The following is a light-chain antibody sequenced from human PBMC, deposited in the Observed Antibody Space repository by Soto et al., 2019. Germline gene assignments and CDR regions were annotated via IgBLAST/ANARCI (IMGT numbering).Light chain of an antibody. J-gene: IGLJ1*01. CDR1: SSDVGFYNY. CDR2: EVD. Sequence: QSALTQPASVSGSPGQSITISCTGTSSDVGFYNYVSWYQQQHPGKAPKLMIYEVDNRPSGVSIRFSGSKSGNTASLTISGLLAEDEADYYCSSYTISNTPYVFGTWTKLTVL. CDR3: SSYTISNTPYV. V-gene: IGLV2-14*01.